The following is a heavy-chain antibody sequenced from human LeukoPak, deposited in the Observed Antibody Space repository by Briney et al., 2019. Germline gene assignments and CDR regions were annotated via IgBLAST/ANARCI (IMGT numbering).Heavy chain of an antibody. D-gene: IGHD3-22*01. CDR1: GFTFSSYG. CDR2: IRYDGSNK. V-gene: IGHV3-30*02. CDR3: AKEAYDSSGYLTFHFDY. J-gene: IGHJ4*02. Sequence: PGGSLRLSCAAFGFTFSSYGMHWVRQAPGKGLEWVAFIRYDGSNKYYADSVKGRFTISRDNSKNTLYLQMNSLRAEDTAVYYCAKEAYDSSGYLTFHFDYWGQGTLVTVSS.